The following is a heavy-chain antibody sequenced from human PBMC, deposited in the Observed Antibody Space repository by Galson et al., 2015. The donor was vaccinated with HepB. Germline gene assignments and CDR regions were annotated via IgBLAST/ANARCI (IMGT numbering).Heavy chain of an antibody. Sequence: SLRLSCAASGFTFSSYAMSWVRQAPGKGLEWVSAISGSGGSTYYADSVKGRFTISRDNSKNTLYLQMNSLRAEDTAVYYCAKERGYCSGGSCYSGYNWFDPWGQGTLVTVSS. V-gene: IGHV3-23*01. CDR3: AKERGYCSGGSCYSGYNWFDP. J-gene: IGHJ5*02. CDR1: GFTFSSYA. CDR2: ISGSGGST. D-gene: IGHD2-15*01.